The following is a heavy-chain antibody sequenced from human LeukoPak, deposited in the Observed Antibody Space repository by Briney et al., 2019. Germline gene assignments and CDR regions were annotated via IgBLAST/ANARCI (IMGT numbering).Heavy chain of an antibody. V-gene: IGHV3-30*02. CDR3: AKVCSSCYLPDY. J-gene: IGHJ4*02. CDR2: IRYDGSNE. Sequence: PGGSLRLSCAASGFTFSTYGMHWVRQAPGKGLEWVAFIRYDGSNEYYADSVKGRFTISRDNSKNTLYLQMNSLRAEDTAVYYCAKVCSSCYLPDYWGQGTLVTVSS. D-gene: IGHD2-2*01. CDR1: GFTFSTYG.